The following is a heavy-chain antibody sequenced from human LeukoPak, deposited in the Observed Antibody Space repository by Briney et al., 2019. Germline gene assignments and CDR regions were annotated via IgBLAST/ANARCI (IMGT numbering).Heavy chain of an antibody. D-gene: IGHD1-1*01. V-gene: IGHV4-30-4*08. CDR2: IYYSGST. CDR3: AALPPRFSDLEGAFDI. CDR1: SGSISSGDYY. Sequence: SETLSLTCTVSSGSISSGDYYWSWIRQPPGKGLEWIGYIYYSGSTYYNPSLKSRVTISVDTSKNQFSLKLSSVTAADTAVYYCAALPPRFSDLEGAFDIWGQGTMVTVSS. J-gene: IGHJ3*02.